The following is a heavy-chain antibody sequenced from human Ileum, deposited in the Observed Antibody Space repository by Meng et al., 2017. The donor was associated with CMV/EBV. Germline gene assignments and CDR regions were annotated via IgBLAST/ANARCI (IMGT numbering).Heavy chain of an antibody. Sequence: GGSLRLSCKGSGYSFTSYWIGWVRQMPGKGLEWMGIIYPGDSDTRYSPSFQGQVTISADKSISTAYLQWSSLKASDTAMYYCVRSHDYGENFDYWGQGTLVTVSS. CDR2: IYPGDSDT. V-gene: IGHV5-51*01. CDR3: VRSHDYGENFDY. J-gene: IGHJ4*02. CDR1: GYSFTSYW. D-gene: IGHD4-17*01.